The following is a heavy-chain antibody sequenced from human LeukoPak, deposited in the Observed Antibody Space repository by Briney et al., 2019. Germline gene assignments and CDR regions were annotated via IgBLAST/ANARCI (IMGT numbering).Heavy chain of an antibody. CDR3: AKHMYGSGSYDY. V-gene: IGHV3-23*01. CDR2: ISGSGGST. D-gene: IGHD3-10*01. Sequence: QAGRSLRPSCAPSGFTFSSYAMSWVRQAPGKGLEWVSAISGSGGSTYYADSVEGRSTISRDNSKNTLYMQINSLRAEVTAVYYWAKHMYGSGSYDYWGQGTLVTVSS. J-gene: IGHJ4*02. CDR1: GFTFSSYA.